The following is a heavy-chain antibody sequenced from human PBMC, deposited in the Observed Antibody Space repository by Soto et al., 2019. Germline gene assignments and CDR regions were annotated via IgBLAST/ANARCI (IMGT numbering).Heavy chain of an antibody. J-gene: IGHJ6*02. D-gene: IGHD3-10*01. CDR3: AGGYYYAGSGPYLYIYGMDV. CDR1: GGSISTHY. CDR2: IYYNGNS. V-gene: IGHV4-59*11. Sequence: TLSLTCTVPGGSISTHYWRWVRQVPGRGLEWIGYIYYNGNSNHNPSLKGRVSVSIAPSKSQFSLELTSVSAADTAVYYCAGGYYYAGSGPYLYIYGMDVWDHGTTVTVSS.